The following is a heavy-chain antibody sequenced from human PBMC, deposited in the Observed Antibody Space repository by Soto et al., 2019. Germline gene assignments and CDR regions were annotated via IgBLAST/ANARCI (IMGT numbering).Heavy chain of an antibody. D-gene: IGHD2-2*01. CDR3: AKEEHQQFKWFDP. CDR2: ISGDGDGT. Sequence: EVQLLESGGNLVQPGGSLRVSCAASGFTLSDHAMSWVRQAPGKGLEWVSAISGDGDGTYYADSVKGRFIISRDNSKNTLYLQMNSLRADDTAVYYCAKEEHQQFKWFDPWGQGNLVTVS. J-gene: IGHJ5*02. V-gene: IGHV3-23*01. CDR1: GFTLSDHA.